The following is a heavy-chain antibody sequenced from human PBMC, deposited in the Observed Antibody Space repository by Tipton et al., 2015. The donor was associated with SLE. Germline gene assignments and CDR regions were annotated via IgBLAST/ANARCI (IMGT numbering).Heavy chain of an antibody. J-gene: IGHJ5*02. V-gene: IGHV4-39*07. CDR2: IDYSGST. CDR3: ARSKGWFDP. Sequence: TLSLTCTVSGGPISSSSYYWGWIRQPPGKGLEWIGSIDYSGSTNYNPSLKSRVTISVDTSKNQFSLKLSSVTAADTAVYYCARSKGWFDPWGQGTLVTVSS. CDR1: GGPISSSSYY.